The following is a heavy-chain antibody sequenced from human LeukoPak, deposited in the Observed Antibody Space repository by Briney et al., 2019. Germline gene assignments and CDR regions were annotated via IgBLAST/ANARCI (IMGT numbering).Heavy chain of an antibody. V-gene: IGHV3-49*04. J-gene: IGHJ4*02. Sequence: GGSLRLSCATPGFILENYAMTWVRQAPAKGREWLAFIRSKGFGGTAQYAASVKGRFTISRDNFERVAYLEMDSLKIEDTAVYFCYRDVNGSHYWGQGTLVTVSS. CDR1: GFILENYA. CDR3: YRDVNGSHY. CDR2: IRSKGFGGTA. D-gene: IGHD2-8*01.